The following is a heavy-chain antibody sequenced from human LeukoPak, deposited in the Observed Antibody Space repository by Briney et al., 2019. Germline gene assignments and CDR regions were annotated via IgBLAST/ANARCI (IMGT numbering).Heavy chain of an antibody. Sequence: ASVKVSCKASGYPFASYDITWVRQAPGQGLEWMGWISAYNGKTTYEQNFQGRVTMTTETSTSTVYMELRSLRSDDMAVYFCARVKTGTTIFDYWGRGTLVTVSS. CDR1: GYPFASYD. J-gene: IGHJ4*02. CDR3: ARVKTGTTIFDY. CDR2: ISAYNGKT. D-gene: IGHD1-14*01. V-gene: IGHV1-18*03.